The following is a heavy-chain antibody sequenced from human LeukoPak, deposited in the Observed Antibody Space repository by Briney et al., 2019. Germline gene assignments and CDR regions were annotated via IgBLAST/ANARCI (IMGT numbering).Heavy chain of an antibody. D-gene: IGHD3-3*01. J-gene: IGHJ5*02. Sequence: GGSLRLSCAASGFTFSDYYMSWIRQAPGKGLEWVSYLSSSSSYTNYADSVKGRFTISRDNAKNSLYLQMNSLRAEDTAVYYCARGYYDFWSGYRRFDPWGQGTLVTVSS. CDR2: LSSSSSYT. V-gene: IGHV3-11*06. CDR3: ARGYYDFWSGYRRFDP. CDR1: GFTFSDYY.